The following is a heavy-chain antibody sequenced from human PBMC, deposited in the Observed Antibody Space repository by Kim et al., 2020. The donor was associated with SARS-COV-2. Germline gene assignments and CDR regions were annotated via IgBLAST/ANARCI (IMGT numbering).Heavy chain of an antibody. V-gene: IGHV4-34*01. CDR3: ARYDF. Sequence: SETLSLTCAVYGGSFSGYYWTWIRQPPGKGLEWIGDIDHSGSANYHPSLKSRVTISADTSNYQFSLKMNSVTAADTAIYYCARYDFWSRGTLVTVSS. CDR2: IDHSGSA. D-gene: IGHD3-3*01. J-gene: IGHJ4*02. CDR1: GGSFSGYY.